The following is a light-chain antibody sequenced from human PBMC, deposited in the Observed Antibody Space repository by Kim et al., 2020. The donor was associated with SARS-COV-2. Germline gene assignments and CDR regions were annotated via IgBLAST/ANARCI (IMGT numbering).Light chain of an antibody. J-gene: IGKJ2*01. CDR2: AVA. CDR3: QQRSNCRT. V-gene: IGKV3-11*01. Sequence: WSPVVTGTCYARDRQSVRSNLAWYQHKPAQAPRLRIYAVAYRPTGIPARCTASLSVTEFTLTISSLEPEDFAVYYCQQRSNCRTFGQGTKLEI. CDR1: QSVRSN.